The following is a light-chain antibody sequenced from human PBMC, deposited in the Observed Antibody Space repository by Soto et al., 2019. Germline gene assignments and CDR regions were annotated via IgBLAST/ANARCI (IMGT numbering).Light chain of an antibody. Sequence: DIRMTQSPSSLSSSLGDRVTITFLASQSISSYLNWYQQKPGKAPKLLIYAASSLQSGVPSRFSGSGSGTDFTLTISSLQPEDFATYYCQQSYSTPPTFGQGTRLEIK. CDR1: QSISSY. CDR2: AAS. V-gene: IGKV1-39*01. J-gene: IGKJ5*01. CDR3: QQSYSTPPT.